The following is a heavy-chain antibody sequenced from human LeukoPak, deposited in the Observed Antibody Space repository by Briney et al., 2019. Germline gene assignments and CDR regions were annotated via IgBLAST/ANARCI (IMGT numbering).Heavy chain of an antibody. CDR1: GFTVSSNY. CDR3: ARLDSYSSSSYLYYYYYMDV. D-gene: IGHD6-6*01. V-gene: IGHV3-53*01. Sequence: GGSLRLSCAASGFTVSSNYMSWVRQAPGKGLEWVSVIYSGGSTYYADSVKGRFAISRDNSKNTLYLQMNSLRAEDTAVYYCARLDSYSSSSYLYYYYYMDVWGKGTTVTVSS. CDR2: IYSGGST. J-gene: IGHJ6*03.